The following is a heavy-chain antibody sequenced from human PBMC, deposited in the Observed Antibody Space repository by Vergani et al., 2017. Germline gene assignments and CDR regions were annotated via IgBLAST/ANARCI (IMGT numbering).Heavy chain of an antibody. D-gene: IGHD4-17*01. V-gene: IGHV3-30*01. CDR1: GFTFSSYA. CDR3: ASYGDYADTHTFDY. J-gene: IGHJ4*02. CDR2: ISYDGSNK. Sequence: QVQLVESGGGVVQPGRSLRLSCAASGFTFSSYAMHWVRQAPGKGLEWVAVISYDGSNKYYADSVKGRFTISRDNSKNTLYLQMNSLRAEDTAVYYCASYGDYADTHTFDYWGQGTLVTVSS.